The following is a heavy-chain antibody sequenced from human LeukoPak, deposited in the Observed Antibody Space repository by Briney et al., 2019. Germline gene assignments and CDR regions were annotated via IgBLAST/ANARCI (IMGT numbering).Heavy chain of an antibody. J-gene: IGHJ4*02. CDR1: GFTFSSYG. CDR3: AKGYSSGWYYFDY. D-gene: IGHD6-19*01. V-gene: IGHV3-23*01. CDR2: ISGSGGST. Sequence: GGSLRLSCAASGFTFSSYGMSWVRQAPGKGLEWVSAISGSGGSTYYPDSVKGRFTISRDNSKNTLYLQMNSLRAEDTAVYYCAKGYSSGWYYFDYWGQGTLVTVSS.